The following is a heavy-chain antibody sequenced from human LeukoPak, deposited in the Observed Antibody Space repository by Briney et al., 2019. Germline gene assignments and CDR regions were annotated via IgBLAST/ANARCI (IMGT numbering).Heavy chain of an antibody. V-gene: IGHV1-8*01. D-gene: IGHD2-2*01. CDR1: GYTFTSYD. CDR2: MNPNSGNT. J-gene: IGHJ6*02. Sequence: GPVKVSCKASGYTFTSYDINWVRQATGRGLEWMGWMNPNSGNTGYAQKFQGRVTMTRNTSISTAYMELSSLRSEDTAVYYCARGPGYCSSTSCPHYYYYGMDVWGQGTTVTVSS. CDR3: ARGPGYCSSTSCPHYYYYGMDV.